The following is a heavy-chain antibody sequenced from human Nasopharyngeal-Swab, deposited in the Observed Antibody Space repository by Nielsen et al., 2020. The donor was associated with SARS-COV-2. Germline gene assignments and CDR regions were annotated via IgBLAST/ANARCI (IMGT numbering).Heavy chain of an antibody. CDR3: ARDVRQRTGDY. J-gene: IGHJ4*02. CDR2: IKQDGSEK. CDR1: GFTFNSYY. D-gene: IGHD1-1*01. V-gene: IGHV3-7*01. Sequence: GESLKISCAASGFTFNSYYMSWLRQAPGKGLEWVGNIKQDGSEKYYVDSVKGRFTISRDNAKNSLYLQMNSLRAEDTAVYYCARDVRQRTGDYWGQGTLVTVPS.